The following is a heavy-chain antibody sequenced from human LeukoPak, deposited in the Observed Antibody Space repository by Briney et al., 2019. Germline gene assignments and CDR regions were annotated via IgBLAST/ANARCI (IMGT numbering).Heavy chain of an antibody. D-gene: IGHD3-3*01. J-gene: IGHJ4*02. CDR1: GGTFSSYA. V-gene: IGHV1-69*05. CDR2: IIPIFGTA. CDR3: ASAPEYYDFWSGLGD. Sequence: SVKVSGKASGGTFSSYAISWVRQAPGQGLEWMGRIIPIFGTANYAQKFQGRVTITTDESTSTAYMELSSLRSEDTAVYYCASAPEYYDFWSGLGDWGQGTLVTVSS.